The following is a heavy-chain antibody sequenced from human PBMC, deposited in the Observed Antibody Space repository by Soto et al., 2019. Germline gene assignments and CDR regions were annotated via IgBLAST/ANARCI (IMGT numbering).Heavy chain of an antibody. CDR3: TTGFRWFGEF. V-gene: IGHV3-15*01. CDR2: IKSNSDGGTT. Sequence: EVQLVESGGGLVLPGGSLRLSCAGSGITFSNAWVTWVRQAPGKGLEWVGRIKSNSDGGTTDYAAPVKGRFTISRDDLRNTLSLQMNSLKGEDTAVYYCTTGFRWFGEFWGQGTLVTVSS. J-gene: IGHJ4*02. CDR1: GITFSNAW. D-gene: IGHD3-10*01.